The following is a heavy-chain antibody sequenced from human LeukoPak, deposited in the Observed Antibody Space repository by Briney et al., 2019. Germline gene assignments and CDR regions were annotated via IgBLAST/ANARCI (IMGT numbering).Heavy chain of an antibody. V-gene: IGHV3-20*04. CDR1: GFTFNDYG. J-gene: IGHJ4*02. Sequence: GGSLRLSCAASGFTFNDYGMSWVRQAPGKGLEWVSGINWNGGSTGYADSVKGRFTISRDNAKNSLYLQMNSLRAEDTALYYCARDPWGIASSRLFDYWGQGTLVTVSS. CDR3: ARDPWGIASSRLFDY. CDR2: INWNGGST. D-gene: IGHD6-13*01.